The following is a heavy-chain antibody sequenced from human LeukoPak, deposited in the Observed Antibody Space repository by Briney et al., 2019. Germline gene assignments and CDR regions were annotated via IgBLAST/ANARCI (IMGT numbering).Heavy chain of an antibody. Sequence: GGSLRLSCAASGFTFSSYAMSWVRQAPGKGLEWVSAISGSGGSTYYADSVKGRFTISRDNSKNTLYLQMNNLRAEDTAVYYCAKAPYCGGDCYSWPHFDYWGQGTLVTVSS. J-gene: IGHJ4*02. D-gene: IGHD2-21*02. V-gene: IGHV3-23*01. CDR3: AKAPYCGGDCYSWPHFDY. CDR2: ISGSGGST. CDR1: GFTFSSYA.